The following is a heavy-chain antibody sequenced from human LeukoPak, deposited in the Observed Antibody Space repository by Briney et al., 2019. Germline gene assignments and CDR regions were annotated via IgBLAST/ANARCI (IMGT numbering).Heavy chain of an antibody. Sequence: PGGSLRLSCAASGFTFSSFALSWVRQAPGKGLEGVSSISGSGDSTYYMESVKGRFTISRDNSENTLYLQMNSLRADDTAVYYCAKCRSRSPAAAINYWGPGTLVTVSS. CDR2: ISGSGDST. V-gene: IGHV3-23*01. CDR3: AKCRSRSPAAAINY. D-gene: IGHD2-2*01. CDR1: GFTFSSFA. J-gene: IGHJ4*02.